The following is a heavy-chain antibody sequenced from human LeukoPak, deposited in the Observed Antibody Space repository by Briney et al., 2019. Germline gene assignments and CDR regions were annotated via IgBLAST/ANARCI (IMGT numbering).Heavy chain of an antibody. J-gene: IGHJ4*02. Sequence: PSETLSPTCTVSGGSVSSTTYYWSWIRQPPGKGLEWIASINYSGSTYYNPSLKSRVTISVDTSENQFSLKLSSVTAADTAVYYCASFRSSGWSYYFDYWGQGTLVTVSS. CDR3: ASFRSSGWSYYFDY. CDR2: INYSGST. CDR1: GGSVSSTTYY. V-gene: IGHV4-39*01. D-gene: IGHD6-19*01.